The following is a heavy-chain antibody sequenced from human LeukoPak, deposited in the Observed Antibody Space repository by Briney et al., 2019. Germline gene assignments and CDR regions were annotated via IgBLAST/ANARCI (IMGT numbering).Heavy chain of an antibody. CDR3: AKDRGLAAGTSY. J-gene: IGHJ4*02. CDR1: GITFSSYG. V-gene: IGHV3-23*01. CDR2: ISSTGGTT. D-gene: IGHD6-13*01. Sequence: GGSLRLSCAASGITFSSYGMSWVRQAPGKGLEWVSSISSTGGTTYYADSVKGRFTISRDNSKNTLYLQMNSLRAEDTAVYYCAKDRGLAAGTSYWGQGTLVTVSS.